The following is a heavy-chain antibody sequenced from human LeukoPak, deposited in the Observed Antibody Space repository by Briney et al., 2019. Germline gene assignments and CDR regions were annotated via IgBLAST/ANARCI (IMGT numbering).Heavy chain of an antibody. CDR3: AKDPGYSSGWFDY. Sequence: PGGSLRLSCAASGFTFSSYGMHWVRQAPGKGLEWVAVISYDGSNKYYADSVEGRFTISRDNSKNTLYLQMNSLRAEDTAVYYCAKDPGYSSGWFDYWGQGTLVTVSS. CDR1: GFTFSSYG. V-gene: IGHV3-30*18. D-gene: IGHD6-19*01. J-gene: IGHJ4*02. CDR2: ISYDGSNK.